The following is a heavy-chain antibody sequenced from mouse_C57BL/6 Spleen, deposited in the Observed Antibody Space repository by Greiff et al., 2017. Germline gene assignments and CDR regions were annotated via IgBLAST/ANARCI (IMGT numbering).Heavy chain of an antibody. D-gene: IGHD2-5*01. Sequence: VQLQQSGPELVKPGASVKISCKASGYSFTDYNMNWVKQSNGKSLEWIGVINPNSGTTSYNQKFKGKATLTVDQSSSTAYMQLNSLTSEDSAVYYCARSDYSNYDYAMDYWGQGTSVTVSS. CDR3: ARSDYSNYDYAMDY. J-gene: IGHJ4*01. CDR1: GYSFTDYN. V-gene: IGHV1-39*01. CDR2: INPNSGTT.